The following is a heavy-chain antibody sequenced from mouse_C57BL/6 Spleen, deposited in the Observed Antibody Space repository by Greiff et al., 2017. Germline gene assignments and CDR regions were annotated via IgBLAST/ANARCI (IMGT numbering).Heavy chain of an antibody. Sequence: EVKLQESGGDLVKPGGSLKLSCAASGFTFSSYGMSWVRQTPGQGLEWVETICSGGGYTYYPDNVKGGFTISRDNAKNTAYLQLSSLKSEDTAVYYCARHDYYYAMGYRGKGPTVTVA. D-gene: IGHD2-13*01. CDR3: ARHDYYYAMGY. CDR2: ICSGGGYT. V-gene: IGHV5-6*01. CDR1: GFTFSSYG. J-gene: IGHJ4*01.